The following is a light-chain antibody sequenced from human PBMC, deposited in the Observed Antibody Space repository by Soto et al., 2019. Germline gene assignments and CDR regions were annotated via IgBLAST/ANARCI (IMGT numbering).Light chain of an antibody. J-gene: IGLJ3*02. V-gene: IGLV2-14*03. CDR2: DVT. CDR3: SSYTTINTVVL. CDR1: TSDIDAYNY. Sequence: QSALTQPASVSGSPGQSITFSCTGTTSDIDAYNYVSWYQHHPGKAPKLLIYDVTARPSGVSDRFSGSKSGTTASLTISGLQAEDEADYFCSSYTTINTVVLFGGGTKLTVL.